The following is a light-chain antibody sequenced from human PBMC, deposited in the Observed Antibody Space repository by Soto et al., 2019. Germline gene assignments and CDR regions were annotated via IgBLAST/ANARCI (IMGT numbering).Light chain of an antibody. Sequence: EIVMTQSPATLSVSPGERATLSCTASQSVSSNLAWYQQKPGQAPSLLIYGASTRATGIPARFSGSGSGTDFTLTISSLQSEDFAVYYCQQYNNWPRTFGQGTKVEIK. CDR2: GAS. V-gene: IGKV3-15*01. CDR1: QSVSSN. J-gene: IGKJ1*01. CDR3: QQYNNWPRT.